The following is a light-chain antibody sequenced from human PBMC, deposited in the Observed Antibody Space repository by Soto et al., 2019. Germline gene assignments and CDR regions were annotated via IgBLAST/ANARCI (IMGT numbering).Light chain of an antibody. CDR1: QSVSSSY. Sequence: ESVLTQSPGTLSLSPGERATLSCRASQSVSSSYLAWYQQKPGQAPRLLIYGASSRATGIPDRFSGSGSGTDFTLTISRLEPEDLAVYYYQQYXSSRLTFGGGTKVDIK. V-gene: IGKV3-20*01. J-gene: IGKJ4*01. CDR2: GAS. CDR3: QQYXSSRLT.